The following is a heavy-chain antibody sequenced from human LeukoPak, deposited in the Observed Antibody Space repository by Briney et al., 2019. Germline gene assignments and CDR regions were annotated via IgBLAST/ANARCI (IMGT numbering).Heavy chain of an antibody. CDR1: GYTFTDYY. V-gene: IGHV1-2*02. D-gene: IGHD6-19*01. CDR2: INPNSGGT. CDR3: AREVEIAVAGFPGGAKFDP. J-gene: IGHJ5*02. Sequence: GASVKVSCKASGYTFTDYYMHWVRQAPGQGLEWMGWINPNSGGTNYAQKFQGRVTMTRDTSTSTAYRELSRLRSDDTVVYYCAREVEIAVAGFPGGAKFDPWGQGTLVTVSS.